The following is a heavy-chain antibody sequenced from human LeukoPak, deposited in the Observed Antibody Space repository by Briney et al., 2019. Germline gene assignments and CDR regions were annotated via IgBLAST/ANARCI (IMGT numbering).Heavy chain of an antibody. CDR1: GGSFSGYY. CDR3: ARGGRGDGYPRGGAFDI. V-gene: IGHV4-34*01. J-gene: IGHJ3*02. D-gene: IGHD5-24*01. Sequence: SETLSLTCAVYGGSFSGYYWSWIRQPPGKGLEWIGEINHSGSTNYNPSLKSRVTISVDTSQNQFSLKLSSVTAADTAVYYCARGGRGDGYPRGGAFDIWGQGTMVTVSS. CDR2: INHSGST.